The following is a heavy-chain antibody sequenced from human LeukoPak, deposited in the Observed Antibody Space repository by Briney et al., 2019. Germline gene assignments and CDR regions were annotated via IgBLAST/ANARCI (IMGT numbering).Heavy chain of an antibody. V-gene: IGHV3-7*01. CDR3: AKDTGDYYDSSGYLGDY. CDR1: GFTFSSYW. D-gene: IGHD3-22*01. J-gene: IGHJ4*02. Sequence: GGSLRLSCAASGFTFSSYWMSWVRQAPGKGLEWVANINQDGSEKYYVDSVKGRFTISRDNAKNSLYLQMNSLRAEDTAVYYCAKDTGDYYDSSGYLGDYWGQGTLVTVSS. CDR2: INQDGSEK.